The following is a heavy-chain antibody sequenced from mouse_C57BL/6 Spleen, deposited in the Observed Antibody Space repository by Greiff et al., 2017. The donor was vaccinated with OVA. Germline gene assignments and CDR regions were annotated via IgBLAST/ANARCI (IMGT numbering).Heavy chain of an antibody. J-gene: IGHJ4*01. Sequence: EVQLQQSGGDLVKPGGSLKLSCAASGFTFSSYGMSWVRQTPDKRLEWVATISSGGSYTYYPDSVKGRFTISRDNAKNTLYLQMSSLKSEDTAMYYCARHYGYDENYAMDYWGQGTSVTVSS. V-gene: IGHV5-6*01. CDR2: ISSGGSYT. CDR1: GFTFSSYG. CDR3: ARHYGYDENYAMDY. D-gene: IGHD2-2*01.